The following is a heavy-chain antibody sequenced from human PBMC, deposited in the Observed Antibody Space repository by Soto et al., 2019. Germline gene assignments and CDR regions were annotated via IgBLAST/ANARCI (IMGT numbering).Heavy chain of an antibody. D-gene: IGHD2-2*01. CDR1: GGTFSSYA. V-gene: IGHV1-69*12. CDR2: IIPIFGTA. J-gene: IGHJ5*02. CDR3: AREMDCIRTSCYGWFDP. Sequence: QVQLVQSGAEVKKPGSSVKVSCKASGGTFSSYAISWVRQAPGQGLEWMGGIIPIFGTANYAQKFQGRVTITADESTSTAYMELSSLRSEDTAVYYCAREMDCIRTSCYGWFDPWGQGTLVTVSS.